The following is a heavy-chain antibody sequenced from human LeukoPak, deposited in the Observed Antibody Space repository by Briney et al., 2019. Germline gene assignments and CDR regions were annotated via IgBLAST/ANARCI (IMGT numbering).Heavy chain of an antibody. CDR3: AKEFGEQWLVWSNYWYYFDY. V-gene: IGHV3-30-3*01. J-gene: IGHJ4*02. Sequence: QPGRSLSLSCAASGFTFSRYAIHWVRQAPGKGLEWVAVISYDGINKYYADSVKGRFTLSRDNSKNTLSLQMNSLRAEDTAVYYCAKEFGEQWLVWSNYWYYFDYWGQGTLVTVSS. CDR2: ISYDGINK. D-gene: IGHD6-19*01. CDR1: GFTFSRYA.